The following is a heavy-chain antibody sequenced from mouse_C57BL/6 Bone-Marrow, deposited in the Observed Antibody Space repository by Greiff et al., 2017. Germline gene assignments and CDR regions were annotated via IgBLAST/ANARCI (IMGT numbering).Heavy chain of an antibody. CDR2: IPSDGGST. CDR1: EYEFPSYD. V-gene: IGHV5-2*01. Sequence: EVKLLESGGGLVQPGESLKLSCESNEYEFPSYDMSWVRKTPEQRLELVAAIPSDGGSTYYPETIKRRSIISRDNTKKTLDLQMSRLRSADTDVDYGARHSTTVALNYWGQGTTLTVSS. D-gene: IGHD1-1*01. CDR3: ARHSTTVALNY. J-gene: IGHJ2*01.